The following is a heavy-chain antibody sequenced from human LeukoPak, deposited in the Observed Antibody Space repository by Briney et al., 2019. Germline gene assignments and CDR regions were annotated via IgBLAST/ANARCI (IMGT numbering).Heavy chain of an antibody. CDR1: GYSISSGYY. CDR3: ARLGWGYCDPLGVDY. D-gene: IGHD3-16*01. V-gene: IGHV4-38-2*01. Sequence: SETLSLTCAVSGYSISSGYYWGWIRQPPGKGLEWIGSIYHSGSTYYNPSLKSRVTISVDTSKNQFSLKLSSVTAADTAVYYCARLGWGYCDPLGVDYWGQGTLVTVSS. J-gene: IGHJ4*02. CDR2: IYHSGST.